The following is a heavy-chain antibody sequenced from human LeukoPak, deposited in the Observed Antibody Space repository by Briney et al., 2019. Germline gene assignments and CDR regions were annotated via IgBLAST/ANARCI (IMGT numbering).Heavy chain of an antibody. V-gene: IGHV3-30*18. D-gene: IGHD3-10*01. Sequence: SGGSLRLSCAASGFTFSSYGMHWVRQAPGKGLEWVAVISYDGSNKYYADSVKGRFTISRDNSKNTLYLQMNSLRAEDTAVYYCAKSVWFGDLDYWGQGTLVTVSS. CDR2: ISYDGSNK. J-gene: IGHJ4*02. CDR1: GFTFSSYG. CDR3: AKSVWFGDLDY.